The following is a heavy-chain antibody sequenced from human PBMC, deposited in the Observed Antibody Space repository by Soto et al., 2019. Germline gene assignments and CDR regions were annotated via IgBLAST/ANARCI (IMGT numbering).Heavy chain of an antibody. Sequence: EVQLVESGGGLVKPGGSLRLSCAASGFTFSSYSMNWVRQAPGKGLEWVSSISSSSSYIYYADSVKGRFTISRDNAKNSLYLQMNSLRAEDTAVYYCARDLIGYYKEAGGSSKGYFDLWGRGTLVTVSS. CDR1: GFTFSSYS. V-gene: IGHV3-21*01. CDR2: ISSSSSYI. J-gene: IGHJ2*01. CDR3: ARDLIGYYKEAGGSSKGYFDL. D-gene: IGHD1-26*01.